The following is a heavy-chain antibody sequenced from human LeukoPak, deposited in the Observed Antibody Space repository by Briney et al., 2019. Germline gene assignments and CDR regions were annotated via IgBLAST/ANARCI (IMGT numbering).Heavy chain of an antibody. D-gene: IGHD6-13*01. V-gene: IGHV1-24*01. CDR2: FDPEDGET. CDR1: GYTLTELS. J-gene: IGHJ5*02. Sequence: GASVKVSCKVSGYTLTELSMHWVRQAPGKGLEWMGGFDPEDGETIYAQKFQGRVTMTEDTSTDTAHMELSSLRSEDTAVYYCATDSSSWYHWFDPWGQGTLVTVSS. CDR3: ATDSSSWYHWFDP.